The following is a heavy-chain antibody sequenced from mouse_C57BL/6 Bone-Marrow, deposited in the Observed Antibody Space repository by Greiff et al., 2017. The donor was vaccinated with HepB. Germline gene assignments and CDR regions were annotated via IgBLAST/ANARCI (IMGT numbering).Heavy chain of an antibody. CDR3: TRQLRLRAY. Sequence: EVQLQQSGAELVRPGASVKLSCTASGFNIKDDYMHWVKQRPEQGLEWIGWIDPENGDTEYASKFQGKATITAETSSNTAYRQLSSLTSEDTAVYYCTRQLRLRAYWGQGTLVTVSA. J-gene: IGHJ3*01. V-gene: IGHV14-4*01. CDR2: IDPENGDT. D-gene: IGHD3-2*02. CDR1: GFNIKDDY.